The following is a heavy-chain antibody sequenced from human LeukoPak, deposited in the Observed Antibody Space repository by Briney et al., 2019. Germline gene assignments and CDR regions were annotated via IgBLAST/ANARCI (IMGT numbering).Heavy chain of an antibody. CDR1: GGSISSSSYY. CDR3: ARSVSWQWHQFDY. Sequence: SETLSLTCTVSGGSISSSSYYWGWIRQPPGKGLEWIGSIYYSGSTYYNPSLKSRVTISVDTSKNQFSLKLSSVTAADTAVYYCARSVSWQWHQFDYWGQGTLVTVSS. CDR2: IYYSGST. V-gene: IGHV4-39*07. J-gene: IGHJ4*02. D-gene: IGHD6-19*01.